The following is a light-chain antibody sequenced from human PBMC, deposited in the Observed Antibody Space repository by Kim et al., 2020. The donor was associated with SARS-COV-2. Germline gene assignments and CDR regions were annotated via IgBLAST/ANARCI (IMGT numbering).Light chain of an antibody. CDR1: KLGDKY. J-gene: IGLJ1*01. V-gene: IGLV3-1*01. Sequence: VSPGQTASITCSGDKLGDKYASWYQQKPGQSHVVVIFRDNRRPSGIPERFSGSNSGNTATLTISGTQAMDEADYYCQAWDSSIYVFGTGTKVTVL. CDR2: RDN. CDR3: QAWDSSIYV.